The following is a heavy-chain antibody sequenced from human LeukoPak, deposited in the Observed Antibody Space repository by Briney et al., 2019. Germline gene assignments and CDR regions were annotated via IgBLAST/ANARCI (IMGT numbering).Heavy chain of an antibody. D-gene: IGHD4-17*01. J-gene: IGHJ6*02. CDR2: MNPNSGNT. V-gene: IGHV1-8*01. CDR1: GYTFTSYD. CDR3: ARGYGDFLSYYYYGMDV. Sequence: ASVKVSCKASGYTFTSYDINWVRQATGQGLEWMGWMNPNSGNTGYAQKFQGRVTMTRNTSISTAYTELSSLRSEDTAVYYCARGYGDFLSYYYYGMDVWGQGTTVTVSS.